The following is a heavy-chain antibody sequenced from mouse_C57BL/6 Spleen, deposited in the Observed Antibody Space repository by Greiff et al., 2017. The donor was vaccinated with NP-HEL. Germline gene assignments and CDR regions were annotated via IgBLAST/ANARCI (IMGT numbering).Heavy chain of an antibody. CDR3: ARTYYGSSYFDY. CDR2: IDPANGNT. Sequence: EVKLVESVAELVRPGASVKLSCTASGFNIKNTYMHWVKQRPEQGLEWIGRIDPANGNTKYAPKFQGKATITADTSSNTAYLQLSSLTSEDTAIYYCARTYYGSSYFDYWGQGTTLTVSS. CDR1: GFNIKNTY. D-gene: IGHD1-1*01. J-gene: IGHJ2*01. V-gene: IGHV14-3*01.